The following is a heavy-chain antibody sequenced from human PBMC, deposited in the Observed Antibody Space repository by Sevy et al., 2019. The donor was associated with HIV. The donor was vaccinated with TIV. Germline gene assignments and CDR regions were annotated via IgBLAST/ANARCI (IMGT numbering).Heavy chain of an antibody. CDR1: GFTFSTYG. CDR3: AKVWHIVVVPDSIDYYYGMDV. CDR2: MRFDGTIK. Sequence: GGSLRLSCAASGFTFSTYGMHWVRQAPGRGLEWVAFMRFDGTIKYHTDSVKGRFTISTDNTQNTLYLQMNSLKTEDTAVYFCAKVWHIVVVPDSIDYYYGMDVWGQGTTVTVSS. J-gene: IGHJ6*02. D-gene: IGHD2-2*01. V-gene: IGHV3-30*02.